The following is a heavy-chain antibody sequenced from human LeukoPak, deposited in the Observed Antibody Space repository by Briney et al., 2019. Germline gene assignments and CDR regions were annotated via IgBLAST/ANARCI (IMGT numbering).Heavy chain of an antibody. CDR2: IRYDGSNK. V-gene: IGHV3-30*02. D-gene: IGHD3-10*01. CDR3: ARELPSVWFGESIGGYFDY. Sequence: GGSLRLSCAASGFTFSSYGMHWVRQAPGKGLEWVAFIRYDGSNKYYADSVKDRFTISRDNPKNSLYLQMNSLRAEDTAVYYCARELPSVWFGESIGGYFDYWGQGTLVTVSS. CDR1: GFTFSSYG. J-gene: IGHJ4*02.